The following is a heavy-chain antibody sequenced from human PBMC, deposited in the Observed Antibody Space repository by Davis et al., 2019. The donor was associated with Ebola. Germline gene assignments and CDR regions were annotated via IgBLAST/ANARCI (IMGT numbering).Heavy chain of an antibody. V-gene: IGHV1-18*04. CDR2: SNTYNGNT. Sequence: ASVKVSCKASGYIFTNYYIHWVRQAPGQGLEWVGWSNTYNGNTNYAPDFQGRVTMTTDTSTNTAYMDLRNLDFDDTAVYYCARVSSRAYCSSTSCFDFWGQGTLVTVSS. CDR3: ARVSSRAYCSSTSCFDF. CDR1: GYIFTNYY. D-gene: IGHD2-2*01. J-gene: IGHJ4*03.